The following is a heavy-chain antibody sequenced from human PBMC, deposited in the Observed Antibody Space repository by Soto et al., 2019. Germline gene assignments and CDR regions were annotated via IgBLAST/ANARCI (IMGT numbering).Heavy chain of an antibody. CDR1: GGTCSSYA. Sequence: VKVSCKASGGTCSSYASSWGGQAPGQGGEGMGGSIAICGTANYSQKFQGSVTITADASTSTAYMELSRLSSDDTAVYYCARFNWNYVVGDYYYGMDVWGQGTTVTVSS. CDR2: SIAICGTA. V-gene: IGHV1-69*13. CDR3: ARFNWNYVVGDYYYGMDV. D-gene: IGHD1-7*01. J-gene: IGHJ6*02.